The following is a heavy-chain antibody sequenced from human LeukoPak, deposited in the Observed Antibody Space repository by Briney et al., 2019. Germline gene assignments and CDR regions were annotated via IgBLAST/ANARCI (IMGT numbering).Heavy chain of an antibody. V-gene: IGHV3-21*01. D-gene: IGHD3-10*01. CDR3: ARDTHYYGSGSPAFDL. J-gene: IGHJ3*01. CDR2: ISTSSSYI. CDR1: GFTFSSYT. Sequence: GGSLRLSCAASGFTFSSYTINWVRQAPGKGLEWVSSISTSSSYIYYADSLKGRFTISRDNAKNSLYLQLNSLRAEDTALYYCARDTHYYGSGSPAFDLWGRGTMVTVSS.